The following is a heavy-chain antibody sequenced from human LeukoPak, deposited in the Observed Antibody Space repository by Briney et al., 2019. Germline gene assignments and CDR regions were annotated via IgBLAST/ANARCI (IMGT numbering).Heavy chain of an antibody. CDR2: ISSSGSTI. CDR3: ASHLKYYDFWSGYHH. J-gene: IGHJ4*02. V-gene: IGHV3-11*04. Sequence: GGSLRLSCAASGFTFSDYYMSWIRQAPGKGLEWVSYISSSGSTIYYADSVKGRFTISRDNAKNSLYLQMNSLRAEDTAVYYCASHLKYYDFWSGYHHWGQGTLVTVSS. CDR1: GFTFSDYY. D-gene: IGHD3-3*01.